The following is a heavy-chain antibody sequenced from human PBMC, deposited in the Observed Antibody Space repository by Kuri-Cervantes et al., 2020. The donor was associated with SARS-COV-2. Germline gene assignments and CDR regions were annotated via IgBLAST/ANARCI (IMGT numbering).Heavy chain of an antibody. CDR1: GFTFDDYA. Sequence: GKSLKISCAASGFTFDDYAMHWVRQAPGKGLEWVSGISWNSGSIGYADSVKGRFTISRDNAKNSLYLQMNSLRAEDTAVYYCAKDQHGIVVVVAAIDYWGQGTLVTVSS. CDR2: ISWNSGSI. D-gene: IGHD2-15*01. CDR3: AKDQHGIVVVVAAIDY. V-gene: IGHV3-9*01. J-gene: IGHJ4*02.